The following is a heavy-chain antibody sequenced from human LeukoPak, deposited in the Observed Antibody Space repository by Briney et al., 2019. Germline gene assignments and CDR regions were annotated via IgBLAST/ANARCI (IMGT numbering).Heavy chain of an antibody. CDR1: GGSISNYY. J-gene: IGHJ4*02. V-gene: IGHV4-4*09. CDR3: ARHKGGRYSGSYLDY. CDR2: IYTSGST. D-gene: IGHD1-26*01. Sequence: SETLSPTCTVSGGSISNYYWSWIRQPPGKGLEWIGYIYTSGSTNYNPSLKSRVTISVDTSKNQFSLKLTSVTAADTAVYYCARHKGGRYSGSYLDYWGQATLVTVSS.